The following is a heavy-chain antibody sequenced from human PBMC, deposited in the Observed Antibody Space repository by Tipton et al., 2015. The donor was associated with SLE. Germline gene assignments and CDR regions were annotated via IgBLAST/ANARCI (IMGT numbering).Heavy chain of an antibody. CDR1: GGAISSGGYY. CDR2: IYTSGKT. V-gene: IGHV4-61*02. CDR3: AKKMAGATPGRYQSYWYFDL. Sequence: TLSLTCTVSGGAISSGGYYWSWIWQPAGKGLEGIGRIYTSGKTVYNPSLKSRVTISMDLSNNQFSVNLSSVTASDTAVYYCAKKMAGATPGRYQSYWYFDLWGRGLRVIVSS. J-gene: IGHJ2*01. D-gene: IGHD5-24*01.